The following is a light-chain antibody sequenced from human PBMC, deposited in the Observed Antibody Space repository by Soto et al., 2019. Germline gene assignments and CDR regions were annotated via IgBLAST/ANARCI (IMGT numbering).Light chain of an antibody. Sequence: EIVMTQSPATLSVSPGERATLSCWASQSVSSNLAWYQQKPGQAPRLLIYDVSTRATGIPDRFSGSGSGTDFTLTISSLQPEDFAVYYCQQYACSPWTFGEGTKVDIK. CDR3: QQYACSPWT. CDR1: QSVSSN. CDR2: DVS. V-gene: IGKV3D-15*02. J-gene: IGKJ1*01.